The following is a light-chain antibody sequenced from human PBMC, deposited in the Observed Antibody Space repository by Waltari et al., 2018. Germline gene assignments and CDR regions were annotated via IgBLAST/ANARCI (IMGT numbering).Light chain of an antibody. J-gene: IGKJ1*01. CDR1: QSVSSN. V-gene: IGKV3-15*01. Sequence: EIVMTQSPATLSVSPGARATLSCRASQSVSSNLAWYQQKPGQVPRLLIYGASTRATGIPARFSGSGSGTEFTLTISSLQSEDFAVYYCQQYNKWPPWTFGQGTKVEIK. CDR2: GAS. CDR3: QQYNKWPPWT.